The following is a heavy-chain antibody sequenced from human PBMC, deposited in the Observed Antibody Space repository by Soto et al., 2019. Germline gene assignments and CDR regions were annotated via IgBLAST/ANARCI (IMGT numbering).Heavy chain of an antibody. Sequence: QVQLVQSGAEVKKPGSSVKVSCKASGGTSRSLSITWVRQAPGQGLEWMGGISPHNGNTNYAEKFQGRVTMTADTITKTAYMELRNLRIDDTAVYYCARDTGNSFDYWGQGTPVTVSS. CDR1: GGTSRSLS. J-gene: IGHJ4*02. CDR2: ISPHNGNT. CDR3: ARDTGNSFDY. V-gene: IGHV1-18*01.